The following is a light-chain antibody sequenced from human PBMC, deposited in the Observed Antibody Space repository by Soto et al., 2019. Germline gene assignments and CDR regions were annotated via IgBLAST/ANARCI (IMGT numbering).Light chain of an antibody. CDR1: SGHSSYV. V-gene: IGLV4-69*01. CDR2: LKSDGSH. J-gene: IGLJ3*02. CDR3: QTCGTGIRV. Sequence: QSVLTQSPSASASLGASVKLTCTLSSGHSSYVIAWHQQQPGKGPRYLMKLKSDGSHNKGGGIPDRFSGSSSGAELYLIISSLQSEDEADYYCQTCGTGIRVFGGGTKLTVL.